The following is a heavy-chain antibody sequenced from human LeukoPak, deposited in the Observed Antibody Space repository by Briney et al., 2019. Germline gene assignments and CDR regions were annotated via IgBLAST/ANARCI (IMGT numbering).Heavy chain of an antibody. CDR1: GYTFTGYY. CDR2: INPNSGGT. CDR3: ARDGYCSGGSCYSPYSFDP. D-gene: IGHD2-15*01. J-gene: IGHJ5*02. Sequence: ASVKVSCKASGYTFTGYYMHWVRQAPGQGLEWMGWINPNSGGTNYAQKFRGRVTMTRDTSISTAYMELSRLRSDDTAVYYCARDGYCSGGSCYSPYSFDPWGQGTLVTVSS. V-gene: IGHV1-2*02.